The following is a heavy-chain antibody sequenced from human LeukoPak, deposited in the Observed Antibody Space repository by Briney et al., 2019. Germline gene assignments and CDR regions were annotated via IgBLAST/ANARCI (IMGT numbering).Heavy chain of an antibody. D-gene: IGHD2-21*02. CDR2: ISGSGGST. CDR3: AKDRYCGGDCYSTPNY. Sequence: GGSLRLSCSASGFTFTNYAMSWVRQAPGKGLEWVSAISGSGGSTYYADSVKGRFTISRDNSKNTLYLQMNSLRAEDTAVYYCAKDRYCGGDCYSTPNYWGQGTLVTVSS. J-gene: IGHJ4*02. V-gene: IGHV3-23*01. CDR1: GFTFTNYA.